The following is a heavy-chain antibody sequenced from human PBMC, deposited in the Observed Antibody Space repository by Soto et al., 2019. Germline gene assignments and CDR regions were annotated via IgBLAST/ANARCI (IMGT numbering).Heavy chain of an antibody. Sequence: QVQLVQSGAEVKKPGSSVKVSCKASGGTFSSYAISWVRQAPGQGLEWMGGIIPISDTTNYAQQFQGRVTTTADESTSTAYMELSSLRSEDTAVYYCARSQGSSTSLEIYYYYYYGMDVWGQGTTVTVSS. CDR3: ARSQGSSTSLEIYYYYYYGMDV. D-gene: IGHD2-2*01. CDR1: GGTFSSYA. J-gene: IGHJ6*02. V-gene: IGHV1-69*01. CDR2: IIPISDTT.